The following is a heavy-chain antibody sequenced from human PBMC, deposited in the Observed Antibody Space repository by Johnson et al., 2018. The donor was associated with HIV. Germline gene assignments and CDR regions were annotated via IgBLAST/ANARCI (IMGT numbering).Heavy chain of an antibody. J-gene: IGHJ3*01. D-gene: IGHD5-12*01. CDR1: GFTFSNYP. CDR3: ASGDDDGF. V-gene: IGHV3-30*14. Sequence: HVQLVESGGGVVRPGRSLRLSCAASGFTFSNYPMHWVRQAPGKGLEWVAVISFDGSNKYYTDSVTGRFTISRDNSKNTLFLQMNSLRAEDTAVYFCASGDDDGFWGKGTMVTVSS. CDR2: ISFDGSNK.